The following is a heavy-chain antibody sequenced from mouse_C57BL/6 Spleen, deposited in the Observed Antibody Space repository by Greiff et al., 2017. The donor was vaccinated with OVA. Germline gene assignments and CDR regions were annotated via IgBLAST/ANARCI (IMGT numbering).Heavy chain of an antibody. CDR3: ANYYGSEGY. CDR2: IYPRSGNT. V-gene: IGHV1-81*01. Sequence: QVQLQQSGAELARPGASVKLSCKASGYTFTSYGISWVKQRTGQGLEWIGEIYPRSGNTYYNEKFKGKATMTADKSSSPAYMELRSLTSEDAAVYFCANYYGSEGYWGQGTTLTVSS. J-gene: IGHJ2*01. CDR1: GYTFTSYG. D-gene: IGHD1-1*01.